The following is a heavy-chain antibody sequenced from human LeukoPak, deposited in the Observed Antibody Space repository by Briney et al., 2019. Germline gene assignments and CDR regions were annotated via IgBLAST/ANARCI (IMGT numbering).Heavy chain of an antibody. CDR1: GFTFSSYA. CDR3: ATEGYGSGSYYTKPLYYYGMDV. Sequence: GGSLRLSCAASGFTFSSYAMSWVRQAPGKGLEWVSAISGSGGSTYYADSVKGRFTISRDNSKNTLYLQMNSLRAEDTAVYYCATEGYGSGSYYTKPLYYYGMDVWGKGTRSPSPQ. D-gene: IGHD3-10*01. CDR2: ISGSGGST. V-gene: IGHV3-23*01. J-gene: IGHJ6*04.